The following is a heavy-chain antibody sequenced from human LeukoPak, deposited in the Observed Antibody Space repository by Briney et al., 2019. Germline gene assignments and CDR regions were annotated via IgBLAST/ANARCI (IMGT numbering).Heavy chain of an antibody. CDR3: AGGAFLLSYDAFDI. Sequence: SETLSLTCTVSGGSVSSGSYYWGWIRQPPGKGLEWIGYIYHSGSTYYNPSLKSRVTISVDRSKNQFSLKLSSVTAADTAVYYCAGGAFLLSYDAFDIWGQGTMVTVSS. V-gene: IGHV4-30-2*01. D-gene: IGHD2-8*01. CDR1: GGSVSSGSYY. J-gene: IGHJ3*02. CDR2: IYHSGST.